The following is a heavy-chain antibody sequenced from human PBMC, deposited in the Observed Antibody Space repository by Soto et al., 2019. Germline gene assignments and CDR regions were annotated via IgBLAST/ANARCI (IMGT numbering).Heavy chain of an antibody. CDR3: ATSGLVIIAAAGTGFDY. Sequence: ASVNVSCKVSGYTLTELSMHWVRQAPGKGLEWMGGFDPEDGETIYAQKFQGRVTMTEDTSTDTAYMELSSLRSEDTAVYYCATSGLVIIAAAGTGFDYWGQGTLVTVSS. D-gene: IGHD6-13*01. CDR2: FDPEDGET. J-gene: IGHJ4*02. V-gene: IGHV1-24*01. CDR1: GYTLTELS.